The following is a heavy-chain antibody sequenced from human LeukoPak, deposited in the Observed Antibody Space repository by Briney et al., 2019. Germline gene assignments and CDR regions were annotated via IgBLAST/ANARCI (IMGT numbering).Heavy chain of an antibody. CDR1: GYTFTNYA. CDR3: AREGYSSSWHDY. CDR2: INAGNGNT. V-gene: IGHV1-3*01. J-gene: IGHJ4*02. Sequence: VASVKVSCKASGYTFTNYAIHWVRQAPGQRLEWMGWINAGNGNTKYSQKFQARVTITTDTSASTAYMELNSLRSEDTAVYYCAREGYSSSWHDYWGQGTLVTVSS. D-gene: IGHD6-13*01.